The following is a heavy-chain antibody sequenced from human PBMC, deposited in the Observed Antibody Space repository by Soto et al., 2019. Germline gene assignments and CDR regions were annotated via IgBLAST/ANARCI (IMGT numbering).Heavy chain of an antibody. CDR3: ARALSFGSGTFDY. D-gene: IGHD1-26*01. CDR2: INPDSGGT. Sequence: GASVRVPCKASGYIFTAYYIHWVRQAPGQGLEWMGCINPDSGGTNYAQNFQGRVTMTRDTSIRTAYMELSGLRYDGTAVYYCARALSFGSGTFDYWGQGTLVTVSS. J-gene: IGHJ4*02. V-gene: IGHV1-2*02. CDR1: GYIFTAYY.